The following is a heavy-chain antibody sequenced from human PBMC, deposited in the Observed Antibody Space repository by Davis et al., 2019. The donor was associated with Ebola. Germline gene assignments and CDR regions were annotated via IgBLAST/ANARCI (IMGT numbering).Heavy chain of an antibody. Sequence: PAGSLRLSCAASGFTVSSNHMSWVRQAPGKGLEWVSVIYDQSTACADSVRGRFIISRDKSNNTLYLEMNSLRVDDTAVYYCATTQWLREFDNWGQGTLVTVSS. CDR1: GFTVSSNH. J-gene: IGHJ4*02. CDR3: ATTQWLREFDN. CDR2: IYDQST. V-gene: IGHV3-53*05. D-gene: IGHD6-19*01.